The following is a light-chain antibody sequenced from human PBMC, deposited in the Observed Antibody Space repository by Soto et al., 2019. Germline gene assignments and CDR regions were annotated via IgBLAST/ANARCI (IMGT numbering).Light chain of an antibody. CDR3: SSYTSSSTPVV. V-gene: IGLV2-14*01. Sequence: QSALTQPASVSGSPGQSITISCTGTSSDVAGYNYVSWYQQHPGKAPKLMIYEVSNRPSGVSNRFSGSKSGNTASLTISGLQAEDEADYYGSSYTSSSTPVVFGGGTKLTVL. J-gene: IGLJ2*01. CDR1: SSDVAGYNY. CDR2: EVS.